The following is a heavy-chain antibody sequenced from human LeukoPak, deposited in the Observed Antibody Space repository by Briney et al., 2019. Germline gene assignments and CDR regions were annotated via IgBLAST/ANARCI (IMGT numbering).Heavy chain of an antibody. V-gene: IGHV1-2*02. CDR3: ARESPGSYSSGRDYFDY. J-gene: IGHJ4*02. CDR2: INPNSGGT. CDR1: GYTFTGYY. D-gene: IGHD6-19*01. Sequence: ASVTVSCKASGYTFTGYYMHWVRQAPGQGLEWMGWINPNSGGTNYAQKFQGRVTMTRDTSISTAYMELSRLRSDDTAVYYCARESPGSYSSGRDYFDYWGQGTLVTVSS.